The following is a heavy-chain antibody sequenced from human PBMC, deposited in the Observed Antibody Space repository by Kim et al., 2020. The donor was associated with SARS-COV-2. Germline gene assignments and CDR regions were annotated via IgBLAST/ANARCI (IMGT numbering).Heavy chain of an antibody. D-gene: IGHD3-3*01. CDR2: IYSGGSA. CDR1: GFTVSSNY. V-gene: IGHV3-66*01. Sequence: GGSLRLSCAASGFTVSSNYMSWVRQAPGKGLEWVSVIYSGGSAYYADSVKGRFTISSDNSKNTLYLQMNSLRAEDTAVNYCARDRRYDFWGAARTQYYGMDVWGQGTTVTVSS. CDR3: ARDRRYDFWGAARTQYYGMDV. J-gene: IGHJ6*02.